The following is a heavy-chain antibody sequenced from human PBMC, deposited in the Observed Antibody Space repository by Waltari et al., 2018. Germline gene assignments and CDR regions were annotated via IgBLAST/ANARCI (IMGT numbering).Heavy chain of an antibody. D-gene: IGHD2-2*02. CDR1: GYSISSGYY. J-gene: IGHJ3*02. CDR3: AGRGYCSSTSCYKGDAFDI. V-gene: IGHV4-38-2*01. CDR2: IYHSGRT. Sequence: QVQLQESGPGLVKPSETLSLTCAVSGYSISSGYYWGWIRQPPGQGLEWIGSIYHSGRTSYNPSLRSRVTISVDTSKNQFSLKLSSVTAADTAVYYCAGRGYCSSTSCYKGDAFDIWGQGTMVTVSS.